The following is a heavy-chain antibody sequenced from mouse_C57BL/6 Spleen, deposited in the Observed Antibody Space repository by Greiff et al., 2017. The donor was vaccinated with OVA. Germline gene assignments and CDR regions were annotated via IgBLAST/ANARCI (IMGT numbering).Heavy chain of an antibody. Sequence: DVKLQESGPGLVKPSQSLSLTCSVTGYSITSGYYWNWIRQFPGNKLEWMGYISYDGSNNYNPSLKNRISITRDTSKNQFFLKLNSVTTEDTATYYCARAPLDSSGYVAWFAYWGQGTLVTVSA. CDR1: GYSITSGYY. J-gene: IGHJ3*01. D-gene: IGHD3-2*02. CDR2: ISYDGSN. V-gene: IGHV3-6*01. CDR3: ARAPLDSSGYVAWFAY.